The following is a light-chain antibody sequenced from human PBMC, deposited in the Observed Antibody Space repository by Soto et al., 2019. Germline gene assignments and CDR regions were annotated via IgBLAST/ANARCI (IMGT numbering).Light chain of an antibody. CDR1: QSISGW. CDR2: AAS. Sequence: SSLSSSLGPGPASPLLSSQSISGWLAWYQQKPGKAPKLLIYAASSLQSGVPSRFSGSGSGTDFTLTISSLEPEDFGVFYCQQRFDWPKITFGQGTRLEIK. CDR3: QQRFDWPKIT. J-gene: IGKJ5*01. V-gene: IGKV1-5*01.